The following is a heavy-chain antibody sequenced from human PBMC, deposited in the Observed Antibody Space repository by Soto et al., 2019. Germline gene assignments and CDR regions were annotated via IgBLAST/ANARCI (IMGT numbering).Heavy chain of an antibody. J-gene: IGHJ6*01. V-gene: IGHV3-30*18. Sequence: PVGSLRLSCAASVFTFSSYGMHCVRHSPGKWLEWVAVISYDGSNKYYADSVKGRFTISRDNSKNTLYLQMNSLRAEDTAVYYCAKDRIQIEEESSYGMEVWGQATTVIVS. CDR3: AKDRIQIEEESSYGMEV. CDR2: ISYDGSNK. D-gene: IGHD5-18*01. CDR1: VFTFSSYG.